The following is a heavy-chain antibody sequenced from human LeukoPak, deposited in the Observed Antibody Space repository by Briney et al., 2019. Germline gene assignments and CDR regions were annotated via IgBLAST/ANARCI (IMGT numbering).Heavy chain of an antibody. J-gene: IGHJ4*02. D-gene: IGHD6-19*01. CDR3: AREYSSDWYSRFDY. Sequence: PGGFLRLSCAASGFTFNNYAMHWVRQAPGKGLEWVAVISYDGSNKYYADSVKGRFTISRDNSKNTLYLQMNSLRAEDTAVYYCAREYSSDWYSRFDYWGQGTLVTVSS. CDR1: GFTFNNYA. CDR2: ISYDGSNK. V-gene: IGHV3-30-3*01.